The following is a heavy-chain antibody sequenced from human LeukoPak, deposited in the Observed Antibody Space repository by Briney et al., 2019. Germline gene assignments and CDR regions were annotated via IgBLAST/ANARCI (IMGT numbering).Heavy chain of an antibody. V-gene: IGHV3-7*01. CDR1: GFTFSTYW. J-gene: IGHJ6*04. CDR3: AELGITMIGGV. D-gene: IGHD3-10*02. Sequence: GGSLRLSCAASGFTFSTYWMSWVRQAPGKGLEWVANIKKDGSEKKYVDSVKGRFTISRDNAKNSLYLQMNSLRAEDTAVYYCAELGITMIGGVWGKGTTVTISS. CDR2: IKKDGSEK.